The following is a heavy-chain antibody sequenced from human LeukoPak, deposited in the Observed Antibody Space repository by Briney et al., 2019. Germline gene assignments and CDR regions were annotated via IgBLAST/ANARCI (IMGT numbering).Heavy chain of an antibody. V-gene: IGHV4-59*08. CDR1: GASISNDY. J-gene: IGHJ6*03. Sequence: SETLSLTCTVSGASISNDYWSWIRQPPGQGLEWIGYMYNSGSTKYNPSLKSRVTISVDTSKNQFSLKVTPVTAADTAVYYCARWVWTTVTTNYYYYMDVWGKGTTVTVSS. CDR3: ARWVWTTVTTNYYYYMDV. CDR2: MYNSGST. D-gene: IGHD4-17*01.